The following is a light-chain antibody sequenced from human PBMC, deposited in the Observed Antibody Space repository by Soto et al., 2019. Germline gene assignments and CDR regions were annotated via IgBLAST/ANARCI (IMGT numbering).Light chain of an antibody. CDR1: SSNIWAGYG. V-gene: IGLV1-40*01. J-gene: IGLJ3*02. Sequence: QLVLTQPPSVSGAPGQRVTISCTGRSSNIWAGYGVHWYQQLPGTAPKLLIYVNSNRPSGVPDRFSGSKSGTSASLAITGLRAEDEADYYCQSYDSSLSGWVFGGETKLTVL. CDR3: QSYDSSLSGWV. CDR2: VNS.